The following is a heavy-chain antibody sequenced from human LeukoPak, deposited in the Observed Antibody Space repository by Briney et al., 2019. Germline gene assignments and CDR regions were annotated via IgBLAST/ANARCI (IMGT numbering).Heavy chain of an antibody. J-gene: IGHJ4*02. Sequence: ASVTVSCKASGYTFTGYYMHWVRQAPGQGLEWMGWINPNSGGTNYAQKFQGRVTMTRDTSTSTAYMELSSLRSEDTAVYYCARDLDYYYDSSGYLTHQPVYWGQGTLVTVSS. V-gene: IGHV1-2*02. CDR3: ARDLDYYYDSSGYLTHQPVY. CDR1: GYTFTGYY. D-gene: IGHD3-22*01. CDR2: INPNSGGT.